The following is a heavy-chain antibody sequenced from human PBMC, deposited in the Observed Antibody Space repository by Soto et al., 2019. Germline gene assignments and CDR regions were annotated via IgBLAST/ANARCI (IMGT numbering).Heavy chain of an antibody. CDR1: GGTFSSYA. CDR2: IIPLFSTA. J-gene: IGHJ6*01. V-gene: IGHV1-69*01. Sequence: QVQLVQSGAEVKKPGSSVKVSCKASGGTFSSYAISWVRQAPGQGLEWMGDIIPLFSTANYAQRFQGRVTXTXXXXXXXXXXDLSRLRSDXXXXXXXXXXXXXXXXXXXXXYYYX. D-gene: IGHD2-21*02. CDR3: XXXXXXXXXXXXXXYYYX.